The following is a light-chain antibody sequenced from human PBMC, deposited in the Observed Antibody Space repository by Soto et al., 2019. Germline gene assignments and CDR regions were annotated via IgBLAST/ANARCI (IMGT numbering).Light chain of an antibody. CDR3: SSYTGSSTDV. V-gene: IGLV2-14*01. J-gene: IGLJ1*01. CDR1: SSDVSGFNF. CDR2: EVN. Sequence: QSALTQPASVSGSPGQSITISCTGTSSDVSGFNFVSWYQQHPGKAPKLMIFEVNNRPSGISNRFSGSKSGDTASLTISGLQAEDEADYYCSSYTGSSTDVFGAGTKVTVL.